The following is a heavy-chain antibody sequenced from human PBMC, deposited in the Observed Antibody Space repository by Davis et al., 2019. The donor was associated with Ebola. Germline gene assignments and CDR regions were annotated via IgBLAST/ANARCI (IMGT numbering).Heavy chain of an antibody. CDR3: ARDGNLVVPAARNYYYYMDV. Sequence: ASVKVSCKASGYTFTSYYMHWVRQAPGQGLEWMGIINPSGGSTSYAQKFQGRVTMTRDTSTSTVYMELSSLRSEDTAVYYCARDGNLVVPAARNYYYYMDVWGKGTTVTVSS. J-gene: IGHJ6*03. CDR2: INPSGGST. CDR1: GYTFTSYY. D-gene: IGHD2-2*01. V-gene: IGHV1-46*01.